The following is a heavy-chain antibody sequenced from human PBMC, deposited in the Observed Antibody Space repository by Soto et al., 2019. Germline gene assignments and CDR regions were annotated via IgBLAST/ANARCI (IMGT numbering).Heavy chain of an antibody. D-gene: IGHD3-3*02. V-gene: IGHV3-23*01. CDR1: GFTFSDYA. Sequence: SLRLSCAASGFTFSDYAMSWVRQAPGKGLVWVSTISGRGRGTYYADSVKGRFSISRDNSKNTLYLQMNTLRADDTAVYYCAKEPTNSKGGPSIVHYWGQGTLVTVSS. J-gene: IGHJ4*02. CDR3: AKEPTNSKGGPSIVHY. CDR2: ISGRGRGT.